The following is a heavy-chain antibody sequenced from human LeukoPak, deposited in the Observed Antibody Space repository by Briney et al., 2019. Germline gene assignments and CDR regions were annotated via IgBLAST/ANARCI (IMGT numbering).Heavy chain of an antibody. Sequence: ASVKVSCKASGYTFTGYYMHWVRQAPGQGLEWMGWINPNSGGTNYAQKSQGRVTMTRDMSTSTVYMELSSLRSEDTAVYYCAREYSGSYFADYWGQGTLVTVSS. V-gene: IGHV1-2*02. CDR3: AREYSGSYFADY. CDR1: GYTFTGYY. J-gene: IGHJ4*02. D-gene: IGHD1-26*01. CDR2: INPNSGGT.